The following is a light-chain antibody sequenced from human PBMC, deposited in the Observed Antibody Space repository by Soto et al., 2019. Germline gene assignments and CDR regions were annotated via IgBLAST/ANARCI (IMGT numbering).Light chain of an antibody. Sequence: DIQRTQSPASLSASVGDRVTIACQASQSISSWLAWYQQKPGKGPRLLIYSAFRLQSGVQSWCSGSGSGTDFTLTSSSLQSEDFAAYCWQQTYTTPKTFGQGIKEDI. J-gene: IGKJ1*01. CDR2: SAF. V-gene: IGKV1-39*01. CDR3: QQTYTTPKT. CDR1: QSISSW.